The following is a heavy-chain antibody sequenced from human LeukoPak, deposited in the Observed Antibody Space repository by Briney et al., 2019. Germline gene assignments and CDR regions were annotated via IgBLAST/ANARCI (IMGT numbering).Heavy chain of an antibody. V-gene: IGHV3-64D*06. D-gene: IGHD1-7*01. CDR1: GFTFNRFY. Sequence: GGSLRLSCSASGFTFNRFYLHWVRQAPGKGLEFVSHISSNGATTYYADSVKGRFTISRDNSKNTLYLQMSSLRADDTAVYYCARDMELQRMDYWGQGTLVTVSP. CDR3: ARDMELQRMDY. J-gene: IGHJ4*02. CDR2: ISSNGATT.